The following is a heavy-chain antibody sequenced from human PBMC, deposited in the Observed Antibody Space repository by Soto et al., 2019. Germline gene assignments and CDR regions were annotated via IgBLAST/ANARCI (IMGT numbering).Heavy chain of an antibody. J-gene: IGHJ4*01. V-gene: IGHV3-66*01. CDR2: RYSDGRS. CDR3: AKRKYCASTTCFDY. D-gene: IGHD2-2*01. Sequence: GSLRLSYAGSGFTVSISYMTWVRQVPGKGLEWVSIRYSDGRSYHAESVKGRFTISTDDSENTLYLQMSSLRAEDTAVYYCAKRKYCASTTCFDYWGQGTQVTCSS. CDR1: GFTVSISY.